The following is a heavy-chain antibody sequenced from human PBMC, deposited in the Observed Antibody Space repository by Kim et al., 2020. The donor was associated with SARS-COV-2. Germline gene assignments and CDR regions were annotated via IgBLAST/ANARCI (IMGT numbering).Heavy chain of an antibody. Sequence: TYYADSVKGRCTISRDNSKSTLFLQVNSLRVDDTAVYYCARHQSSGWYDYWGQGTLVTVSS. D-gene: IGHD6-19*01. V-gene: IGHV3-23*01. J-gene: IGHJ4*02. CDR2: T. CDR3: ARHQSSGWYDY.